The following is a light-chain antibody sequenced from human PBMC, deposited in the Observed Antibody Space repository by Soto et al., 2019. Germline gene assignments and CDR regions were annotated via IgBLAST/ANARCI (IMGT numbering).Light chain of an antibody. V-gene: IGKV1-12*01. CDR2: AAS. CDR3: QQTSSFPLT. CDR1: PGITSW. J-gene: IGKJ4*01. Sequence: DIQMTQSPSSVSASVGDRVTITCRASPGITSWLAWYQQKPGRAPNLLIYAASSLQSGVPSRFSGSGSGREFTLTISSLQPEDFATYFCQQTSSFPLTFGGGTKVEIK.